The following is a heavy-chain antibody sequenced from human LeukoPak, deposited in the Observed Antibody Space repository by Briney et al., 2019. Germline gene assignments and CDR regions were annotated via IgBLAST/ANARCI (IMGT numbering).Heavy chain of an antibody. J-gene: IGHJ4*02. CDR3: ARGLNLIAAAYY. CDR2: MNPNSGNT. CDR1: GYTFTSYD. D-gene: IGHD6-13*01. V-gene: IGHV1-8*01. Sequence: ASVKVSCKASGYTFTSYDINWVRQATGQGLEWMGWMNPNSGNTGYAQKFQGRVTMTRNTSISTAYMELSSLRSEDTAVYYCARGLNLIAAAYYWGQGTLVTVSS.